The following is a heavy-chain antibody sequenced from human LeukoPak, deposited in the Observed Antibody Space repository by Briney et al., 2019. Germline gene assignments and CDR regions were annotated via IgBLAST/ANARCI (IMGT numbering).Heavy chain of an antibody. CDR2: ISDSGGST. J-gene: IGHJ6*02. CDR1: GFTFESYT. V-gene: IGHV3-64D*09. Sequence: GGSLRLSCAASGFTFESYTIHWVRQAPGKGLEYVSAISDSGGSTYYADSVKGRFTISRDNSKNTLYLQMSSLRAEDTAVYFCVRGYSFGPYGMDVWGQGTTVTVSS. D-gene: IGHD2-15*01. CDR3: VRGYSFGPYGMDV.